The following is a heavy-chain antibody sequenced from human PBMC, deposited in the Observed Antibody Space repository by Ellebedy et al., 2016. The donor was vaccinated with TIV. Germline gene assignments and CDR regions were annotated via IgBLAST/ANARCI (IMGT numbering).Heavy chain of an antibody. D-gene: IGHD3-16*01. V-gene: IGHV4-59*11. CDR2: ISHDGAT. CDR3: ARVAFPVGGWYFDL. Sequence: MPSETLSLTCTVSGDSLFSHYWAWIRQPPGKGLEFIGFISHDGATNYSPSLKRRVSILRDTPKNQVSLKMTSVTAADTAVYYCARVAFPVGGWYFDLWGRGSLVSVSS. J-gene: IGHJ2*01. CDR1: GDSLFSHY.